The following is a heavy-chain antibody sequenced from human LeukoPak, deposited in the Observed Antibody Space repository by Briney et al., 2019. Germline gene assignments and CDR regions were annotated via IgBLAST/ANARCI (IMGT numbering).Heavy chain of an antibody. CDR3: AIESPIAEAYFDY. V-gene: IGHV3-48*01. Sequence: GGSLRLSCAASGFTFNSYSMNWVRQAPGKGLEWVSYISSSSSTIYYADSVKGRFTISRDNAKNSLYLQMNSLRAEDTAVYYCAIESPIAEAYFDYWGQGTLVTVSS. CDR2: ISSSSSTI. CDR1: GFTFNSYS. D-gene: IGHD2-21*01. J-gene: IGHJ4*02.